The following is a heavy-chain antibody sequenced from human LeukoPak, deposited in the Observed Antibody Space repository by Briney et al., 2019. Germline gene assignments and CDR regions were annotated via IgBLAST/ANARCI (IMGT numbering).Heavy chain of an antibody. J-gene: IGHJ4*02. D-gene: IGHD2-2*01. CDR1: GFTFSRYW. V-gene: IGHV3-7*01. Sequence: PGGSLGLSCAASGFTFSRYWMSWVRQAPGKGLEWVANIREDGSDKYYVNSVKGRFTISRDNAKNSLYLQMSSLRAEDTAVYYCAKVVTGYCSTTSCPFDSWGQGTLVTVSS. CDR2: IREDGSDK. CDR3: AKVVTGYCSTTSCPFDS.